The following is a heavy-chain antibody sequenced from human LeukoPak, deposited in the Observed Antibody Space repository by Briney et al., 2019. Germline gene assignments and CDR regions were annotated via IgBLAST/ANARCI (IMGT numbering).Heavy chain of an antibody. CDR1: GGSISYYY. V-gene: IGHV4-59*01. CDR3: ARMGDYYDSSGYRHDAFDI. Sequence: SETLSLTCTVSGGSISYYYWNWIRQPPGKVLEWIGYIYSSGSTNYNPSLKSRVTISLDTSKNQFSLKLSSVTAADTAVYYCARMGDYYDSSGYRHDAFDIWGQGTMVTVSS. J-gene: IGHJ3*02. D-gene: IGHD3-22*01. CDR2: IYSSGST.